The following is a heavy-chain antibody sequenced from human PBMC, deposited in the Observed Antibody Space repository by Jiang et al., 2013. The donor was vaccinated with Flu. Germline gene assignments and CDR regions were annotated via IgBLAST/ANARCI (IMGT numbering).Heavy chain of an antibody. J-gene: IGHJ3*01. D-gene: IGHD5-12*01. V-gene: IGHV1-3*04. Sequence: YGAEVKKPGASVTVSCKASGYTFSNYAIHWVRQAPGQRLEWMGSINTGNGNAKYSQKFQGRVTFTRDTSATTSYMFLSGLRHEDTAVYFCARDPWLDHDDPDDAFDLWGQGTMVTVSS. CDR2: INTGNGNA. CDR3: ARDPWLDHDDPDDAFDL. CDR1: GYTFSNYA.